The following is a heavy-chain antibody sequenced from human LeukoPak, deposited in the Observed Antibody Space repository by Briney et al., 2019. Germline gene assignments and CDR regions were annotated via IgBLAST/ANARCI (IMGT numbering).Heavy chain of an antibody. CDR3: ARAPTDFWSGYYRSPYYYYGMDV. CDR2: IYYSGST. D-gene: IGHD3-3*01. CDR1: GGSISSYY. Sequence: PSETLSLTCTVSGGSISSYYWSWIRQPPGKGLEWIGYIYYSGSTNYNPSLKSRVTISVDTSKNQFSLKLSSVTAADTAVYYCARAPTDFWSGYYRSPYYYYGMDVWGQGTTVTVSS. J-gene: IGHJ6*02. V-gene: IGHV4-59*08.